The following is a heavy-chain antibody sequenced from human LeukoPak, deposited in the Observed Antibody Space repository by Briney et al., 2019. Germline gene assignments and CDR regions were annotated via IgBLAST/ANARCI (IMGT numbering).Heavy chain of an antibody. CDR2: ISGSGGST. V-gene: IGHV3-23*01. CDR3: AKADHNRVIVVPTPWY. D-gene: IGHD3-22*01. Sequence: PSETLSLTCTVSGDSISSTNYYWGWVRQAPGKGLEWVSAISGSGGSTYYADSVKGRFTISRDNSKNTLYLQMNSLRAEDTAVYYCAKADHNRVIVVPTPWYWGQGTLVTVSS. J-gene: IGHJ4*02. CDR1: GDSISSTNYY.